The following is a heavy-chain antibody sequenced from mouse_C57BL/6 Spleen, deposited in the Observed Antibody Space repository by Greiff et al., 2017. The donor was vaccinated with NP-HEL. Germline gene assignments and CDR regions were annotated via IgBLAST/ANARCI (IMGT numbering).Heavy chain of an antibody. CDR1: GFSLTSYA. CDR3: ARIYYDYDGAMDY. J-gene: IGHJ4*01. V-gene: IGHV2-9-1*01. D-gene: IGHD2-4*01. CDR2: IWTGGGT. Sequence: VKVVESGPGLVAPSQSLSITCTVSGFSLTSYAISWVRQPPGKGLEWLGVIWTGGGTNYNSALKSRLSISKDNSKSQVFLKMNSLQTDDTARYYCARIYYDYDGAMDYWGQGTSVTVSS.